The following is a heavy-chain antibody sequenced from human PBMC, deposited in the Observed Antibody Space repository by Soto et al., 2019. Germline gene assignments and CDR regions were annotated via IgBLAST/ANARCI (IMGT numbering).Heavy chain of an antibody. J-gene: IGHJ5*02. CDR2: INSDGSST. CDR3: ARDPIVVVPAAMGNNWFDP. D-gene: IGHD2-2*01. Sequence: GVSLRLSCAASGFTFSSYWMHWVRQAPGKGLVWVSRINSDGSSTSYADSVKGRFTISRDNAKNTLYLQMNSLRAEDTAVYYCARDPIVVVPAAMGNNWFDPWGQGTLVTVSS. CDR1: GFTFSSYW. V-gene: IGHV3-74*01.